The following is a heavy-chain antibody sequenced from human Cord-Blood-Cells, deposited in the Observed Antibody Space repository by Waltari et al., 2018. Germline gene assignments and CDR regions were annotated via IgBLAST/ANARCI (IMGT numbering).Heavy chain of an antibody. J-gene: IGHJ6*02. V-gene: IGHV1-2*04. Sequence: QVQLVPSGAEVKKPGASVKVSSKASGYTLTGYYLHWVRQALGQGLEWMGWINPNSGGTNYAQKFQGWVTMTRDTSISTAYIELSRLRSDDTAVYYCARDGSGSYADYYYGMDVWGQGTTVTVSS. CDR2: INPNSGGT. CDR1: GYTLTGYY. CDR3: ARDGSGSYADYYYGMDV. D-gene: IGHD3-10*01.